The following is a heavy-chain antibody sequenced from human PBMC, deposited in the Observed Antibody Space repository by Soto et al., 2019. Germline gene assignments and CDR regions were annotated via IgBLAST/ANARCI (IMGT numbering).Heavy chain of an antibody. V-gene: IGHV3-33*01. Sequence: QVQLVESGGGVVQPGRSLRLSCAAYGFTFSSYGMHWVRQAPGKGLEWVAVIWYDGRNKYYADSVKGRFTISRYNCKNTLYLQMNSLRAEDTAVDYCVRRGESIYDMDVWGEGTTVTVSS. CDR3: VRRGESIYDMDV. D-gene: IGHD3-10*01. CDR1: GFTFSSYG. J-gene: IGHJ6*04. CDR2: IWYDGRNK.